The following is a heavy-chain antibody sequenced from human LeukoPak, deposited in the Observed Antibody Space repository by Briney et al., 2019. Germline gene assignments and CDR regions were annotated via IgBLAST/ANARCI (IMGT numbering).Heavy chain of an antibody. CDR1: GGSISSTTYY. V-gene: IGHV4-39*01. CDR2: ISYSGST. D-gene: IGHD2-21*01. CDR3: ARHYVTGIARGYSDY. J-gene: IGHJ4*02. Sequence: SETLSLTCTVSGGSISSTTYYWGWTRQPPGKGLEWIGSISYSGSTYHNPSLKSRVTISVDTSKNEFSLKLSSVTAADTAVYYCARHYVTGIARGYSDYWGQGTLVTVSS.